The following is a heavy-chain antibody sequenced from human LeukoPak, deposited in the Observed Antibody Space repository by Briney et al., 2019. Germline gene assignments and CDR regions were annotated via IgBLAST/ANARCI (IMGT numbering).Heavy chain of an antibody. Sequence: GGSLRLSCAASGFTFSDYYMSWIRQAPGKGLEWVSYISSSGSTIYYADSVKGRFTISRDNAKNSLYLQMNSLRAEGTAVYYCARDGGAYYYDSSGYYYKESYYYYGMDVWGQGTTVTVSS. CDR2: ISSSGSTI. CDR3: ARDGGAYYYDSSGYYYKESYYYYGMDV. CDR1: GFTFSDYY. V-gene: IGHV3-11*01. D-gene: IGHD3-22*01. J-gene: IGHJ6*02.